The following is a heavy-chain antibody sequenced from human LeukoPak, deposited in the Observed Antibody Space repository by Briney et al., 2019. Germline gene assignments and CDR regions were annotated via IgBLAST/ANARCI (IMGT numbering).Heavy chain of an antibody. J-gene: IGHJ4*02. CDR1: GGTFSSYA. V-gene: IGHV1-69*13. D-gene: IGHD2-15*01. CDR2: IIPIFGTA. CDR3: ARDPTLHCSGGSCYSGFDY. Sequence: SVKVSCKASGGTFSSYAISWVRQAPGQGLEWMGGIIPIFGTANYAQKFQGRVTITADESTSTAYMELSSLRSEDTAVYYCARDPTLHCSGGSCYSGFDYWGQGTLVTVSS.